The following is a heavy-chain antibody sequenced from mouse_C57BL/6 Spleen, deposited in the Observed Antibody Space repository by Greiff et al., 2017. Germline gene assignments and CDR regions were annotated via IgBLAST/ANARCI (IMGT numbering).Heavy chain of an antibody. Sequence: QVQLQQSGAELVRPGASVKLSCKASGYTFTDYYINWVKQRPGQGLEWIARIYPGSGNTYYNEKFKGKATLTAEKSSSTAYMQLSSLTSEDSAVYFCARWGNYVGYYFDYWGQGTTLTVSS. CDR1: GYTFTDYY. CDR3: ARWGNYVGYYFDY. J-gene: IGHJ2*01. D-gene: IGHD2-1*01. CDR2: IYPGSGNT. V-gene: IGHV1-76*01.